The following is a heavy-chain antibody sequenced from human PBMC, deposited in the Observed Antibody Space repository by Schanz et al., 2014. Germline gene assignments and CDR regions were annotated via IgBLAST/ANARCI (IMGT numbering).Heavy chain of an antibody. V-gene: IGHV3-74*02. D-gene: IGHD1-26*01. J-gene: IGHJ4*02. CDR3: ARRYSGRYCFDY. Sequence: EVQLVESGGGLIQPGGSLRLSCAASGFTFNDYWMHWVRQAPGKGLVWVSRINSDGRSTNYADSVKGRFTISRDNAKNSLSLQMDRLRDEDTAVYYCARRYSGRYCFDYWGQGTLVAVSS. CDR1: GFTFNDYW. CDR2: INSDGRST.